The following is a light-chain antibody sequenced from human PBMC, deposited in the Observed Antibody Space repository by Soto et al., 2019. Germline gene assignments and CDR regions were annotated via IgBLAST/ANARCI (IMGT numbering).Light chain of an antibody. CDR2: AAS. CDR3: QKCKIAPFT. CDR1: QDISNF. J-gene: IGKJ4*01. V-gene: IGKV1-27*01. Sequence: DIQMTQSPSFLSAFVEDTVTITCRASQDISNFLAWYQQKPGKVPKLLIYAASTLQSGVPSRFSGSGSGTDFTLTISSLQPEDVATYYCQKCKIAPFTFGGGTKVEMK.